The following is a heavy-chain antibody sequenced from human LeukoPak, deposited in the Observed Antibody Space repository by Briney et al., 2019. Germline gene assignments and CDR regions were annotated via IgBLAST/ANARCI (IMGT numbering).Heavy chain of an antibody. D-gene: IGHD5-12*01. CDR1: GYTFTGYH. Sequence: ASVKVSCKASGYTFTGYHLHWVRQAPGQGLEWMGWINPNSGGTNYAQKFQGRVTMTRDTSINTAYMELSRLTSDDTAVYYCARVIEYSGYDFRFDYWGQGTLVTVSS. V-gene: IGHV1-2*02. J-gene: IGHJ4*02. CDR3: ARVIEYSGYDFRFDY. CDR2: INPNSGGT.